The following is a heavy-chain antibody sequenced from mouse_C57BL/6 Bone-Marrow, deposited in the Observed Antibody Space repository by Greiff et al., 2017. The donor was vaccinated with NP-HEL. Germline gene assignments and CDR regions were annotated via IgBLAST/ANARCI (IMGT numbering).Heavy chain of an antibody. V-gene: IGHV1-61*01. CDR3: ARSWFAY. CDR1: GYTFTSYW. J-gene: IGHJ3*01. CDR2: IYPSDSET. Sequence: VQLQQSGAELVRPGSSVKLSCKASGYTFTSYWLAWVEQRPGQGLEWIGTIYPSDSETPYNQKFKDKATLTVDKSSSTAYMQLSSLTSEDSAVYYCARSWFAYWGQGTLVTVSA.